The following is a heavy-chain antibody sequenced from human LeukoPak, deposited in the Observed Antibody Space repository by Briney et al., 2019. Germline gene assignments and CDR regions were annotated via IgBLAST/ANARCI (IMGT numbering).Heavy chain of an antibody. Sequence: LETLSLTCTVSSGSVSSRFYYWGWIRQPPGKGLEWIGSIYYTGSTYYNPSLESRVTISVDTSNNQFSLKLKSVTAADTAVYSCARHSDGYSSSYSVDYWGQGNLVTVSS. D-gene: IGHD6-13*01. CDR1: SGSVSSRFYY. V-gene: IGHV4-39*01. CDR2: IYYTGST. J-gene: IGHJ4*02. CDR3: ARHSDGYSSSYSVDY.